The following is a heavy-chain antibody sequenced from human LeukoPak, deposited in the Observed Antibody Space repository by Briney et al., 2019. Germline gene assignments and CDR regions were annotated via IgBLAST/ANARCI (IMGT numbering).Heavy chain of an antibody. CDR1: GYTFTGYS. CDR2: MNPNNGGT. Sequence: ASVKVSCKASGYTFTGYSLHWVRQAPGQGLEWMGWMNPNNGGTKYVQKFQGRVTMTRDTSISTAYMELSSLRSDDTAVYYCARLVYSNSLSDLNSSFDFWGQGTLVTVSS. CDR3: ARLVYSNSLSDLNSSFDF. D-gene: IGHD6-13*01. V-gene: IGHV1-2*02. J-gene: IGHJ4*02.